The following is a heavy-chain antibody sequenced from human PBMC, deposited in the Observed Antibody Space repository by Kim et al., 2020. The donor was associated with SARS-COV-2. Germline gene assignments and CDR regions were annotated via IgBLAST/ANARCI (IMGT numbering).Heavy chain of an antibody. V-gene: IGHV4-31*03. Sequence: SETLSLTCTVSGGSISSGGYYWSWIRQHPGKGLEWIGYIYYSGSTYYNPSLKSRVTISVDTSKNQFSLKLSSVTAADTAVYYCARAPTVTTPLNAFDIWGQGTMVTVSS. J-gene: IGHJ3*02. D-gene: IGHD4-17*01. CDR1: GGSISSGGYY. CDR3: ARAPTVTTPLNAFDI. CDR2: IYYSGST.